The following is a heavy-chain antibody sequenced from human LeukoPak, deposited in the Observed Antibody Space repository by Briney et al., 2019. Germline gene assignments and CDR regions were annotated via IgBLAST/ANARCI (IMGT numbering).Heavy chain of an antibody. Sequence: GGSLRLSCTASGFTFNNYAMHWVRQAPGKGLEWVAVISYDGSNIYYADSVKGRFTFSRDNSKNTLYVQMNSLRAEDTAMYYCAKVALNHYVWGSDRSPLGYWGQGTLVTVSS. V-gene: IGHV3-30*04. CDR1: GFTFNNYA. J-gene: IGHJ4*02. D-gene: IGHD3-16*02. CDR3: AKVALNHYVWGSDRSPLGY. CDR2: ISYDGSNI.